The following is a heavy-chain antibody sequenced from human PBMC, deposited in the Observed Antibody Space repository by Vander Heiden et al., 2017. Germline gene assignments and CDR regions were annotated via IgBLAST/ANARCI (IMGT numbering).Heavy chain of an antibody. V-gene: IGHV1-8*01. CDR2: MNPNSGNT. CDR3: AREGVVGTPIPDPFDI. D-gene: IGHD2-21*02. Sequence: QVHLVQSGAEVKKPGASVKVSCKASGYTFSSYDINWVRQAAGQGLEWMGWMNPNSGNTGYAQKFQGRVTMTRSTSISTAYMELSSLTSEDTAVYYCAREGVVGTPIPDPFDIWGQGTMVTVSS. CDR1: GYTFSSYD. J-gene: IGHJ3*02.